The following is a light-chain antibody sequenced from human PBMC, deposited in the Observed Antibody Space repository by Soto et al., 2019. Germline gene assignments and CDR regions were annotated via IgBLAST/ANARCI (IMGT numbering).Light chain of an antibody. J-gene: IGLJ2*01. V-gene: IGLV1-40*01. CDR2: GNS. Sequence: QSVLTQPPSVSGAPGQKVIISCTGSSSNIGAGYDVHWYQQLPGTAPKLLIYGNSNRPSGVPDRLSGSKSGTSASLAITGLQVEDEADYYCQSYDSSLRAAVFGGGTQLTVL. CDR1: SSNIGAGYD. CDR3: QSYDSSLRAAV.